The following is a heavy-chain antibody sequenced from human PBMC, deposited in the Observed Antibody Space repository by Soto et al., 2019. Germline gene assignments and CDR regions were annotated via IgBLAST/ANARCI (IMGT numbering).Heavy chain of an antibody. CDR2: IIPMLGVR. D-gene: IGHD2-21*01. Sequence: QVQLVQSGAEVKKPGSSVKVSCKDSGGTFSTYSMFWVRQAPGQGLEWMGRIIPMLGVRNFAQRFQDRVTITAEKSTATDHMELSSLRSEDTALYYCTIGSWSGEVFDIWGQGTMVTVSS. CDR3: TIGSWSGEVFDI. J-gene: IGHJ3*02. CDR1: GGTFSTYS. V-gene: IGHV1-69*02.